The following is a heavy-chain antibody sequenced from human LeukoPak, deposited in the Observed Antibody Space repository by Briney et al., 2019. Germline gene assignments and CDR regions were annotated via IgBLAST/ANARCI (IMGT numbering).Heavy chain of an antibody. CDR3: ARDYRYVEGGNYYGMDV. J-gene: IGHJ6*02. D-gene: IGHD1-26*01. V-gene: IGHV3-7*04. Sequence: GGSLSLSCAASGFTFSTYWMSWVRQAPGKGLEWVANIKQDGSEKYYVDSVKGRFTISRDNAKNSLYLQMNSLRAEDTAVYSCARDYRYVEGGNYYGMDVWGQGTTVTVSS. CDR1: GFTFSTYW. CDR2: IKQDGSEK.